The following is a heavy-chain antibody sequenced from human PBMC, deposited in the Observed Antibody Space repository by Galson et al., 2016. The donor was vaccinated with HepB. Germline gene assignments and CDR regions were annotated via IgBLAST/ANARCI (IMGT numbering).Heavy chain of an antibody. D-gene: IGHD6-19*01. V-gene: IGHV4-4*02. Sequence: SETLSLTCAVSGGSSSISNWWSWVRQSPGKGLEWIGEVYHNGGTSYHPSLRGRVTISEVKPRTQFSLRLTSVTASDTAVYFCARGGSSGWSREFDSWGQGILVTVSS. J-gene: IGHJ4*02. CDR2: VYHNGGT. CDR3: ARGGSSGWSREFDS. CDR1: GGSSSISNW.